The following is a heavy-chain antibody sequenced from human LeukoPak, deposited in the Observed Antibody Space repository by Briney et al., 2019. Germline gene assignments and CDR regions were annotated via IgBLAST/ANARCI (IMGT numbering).Heavy chain of an antibody. J-gene: IGHJ4*02. D-gene: IGHD1-26*01. CDR3: ARGYALYSGRYIDFDY. CDR2: INPNNGGT. Sequence: GASVTVSYTASGYTFTHHYMHWVRQAPGQGLEGMGWINPNNGGTNYAQQSQCRVTMPTPTSISTAYMELSRLRSDDTAVYYCARGYALYSGRYIDFDYWGQATLVTVSS. V-gene: IGHV1-2*02. CDR1: GYTFTHHY.